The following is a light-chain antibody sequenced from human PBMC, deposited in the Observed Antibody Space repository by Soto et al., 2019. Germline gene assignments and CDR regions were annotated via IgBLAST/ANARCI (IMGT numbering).Light chain of an antibody. J-gene: IGKJ1*01. CDR3: QQPWT. CDR2: GAS. V-gene: IGKV3-20*01. Sequence: GXXAXXSCRASQSVSSSYLAWYQQKPGQAPRLLIYGASSRATGIPDRFSGSGSGTDFTLTISRLEPEDFAVYYCQQPWTFGQGTKVDI. CDR1: QSVSSSY.